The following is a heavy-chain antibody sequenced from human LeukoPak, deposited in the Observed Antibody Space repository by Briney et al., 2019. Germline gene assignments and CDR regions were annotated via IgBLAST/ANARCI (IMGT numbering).Heavy chain of an antibody. CDR3: ASSTQISKYADY. CDR2: IVRRADGETT. Sequence: GGSLRLSCVVSGFTFSNAWMTWVRQAPGKGLEWVGRIVRRADGETTDYAAPVKGRFTISRDDSKNTLYLQMSSLKTEDTAVYYCASSTQISKYADYWGQGALVTVSS. V-gene: IGHV3-15*04. D-gene: IGHD2-2*01. J-gene: IGHJ4*02. CDR1: GFTFSNAW.